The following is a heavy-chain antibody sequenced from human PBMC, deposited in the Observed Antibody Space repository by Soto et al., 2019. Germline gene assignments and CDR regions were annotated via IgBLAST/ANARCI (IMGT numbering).Heavy chain of an antibody. V-gene: IGHV3-48*02. J-gene: IGHJ4*02. CDR3: ASAPGSIAARDYYFDY. CDR1: GFTFSSYS. D-gene: IGHD6-6*01. CDR2: ISGSSSTI. Sequence: GGSLRLSCAASGFTFSSYSMNWVRQAPGKGLEWVSYISGSSSTIYYADSVKGRFTISRDNAKNSLYLQMNSLRDEDTAVYYCASAPGSIAARDYYFDYWGQGTLVTVSS.